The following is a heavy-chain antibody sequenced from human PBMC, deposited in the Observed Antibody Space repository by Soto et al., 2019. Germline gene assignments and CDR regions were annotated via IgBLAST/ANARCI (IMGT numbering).Heavy chain of an antibody. CDR1: GYTFTSYD. V-gene: IGHV1-8*02. CDR3: AIVGARPPDY. J-gene: IGHJ4*02. Sequence: QVQLVQSGAEVKKPGASVKVSCKASGYTFTSYDINWVRQATGQGLEWMGWMNPNSGNTGYAQKSHGRVTMTRNTAINTAYMELSSLSSEDTAVYYCAIVGARPPDYWGQGTLVTVSS. D-gene: IGHD1-26*01. CDR2: MNPNSGNT.